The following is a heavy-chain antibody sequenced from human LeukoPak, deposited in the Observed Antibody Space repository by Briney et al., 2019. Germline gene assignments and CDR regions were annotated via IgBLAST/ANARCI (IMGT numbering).Heavy chain of an antibody. D-gene: IGHD5-24*01. J-gene: IGHJ4*02. CDR3: ARDPSSRGNFDH. CDR1: GYTFTGYY. CDR2: INPNSGGT. Sequence: ASVKVSCKASGYTFTGYYMHWVRQAPGQGLEWMGWINPNSGGTNYAQKFQGRVTMTRDTSISTAYMELSRLRSDDTAVYYCARDPSSRGNFDHWGQGTLVTVSS. V-gene: IGHV1-2*02.